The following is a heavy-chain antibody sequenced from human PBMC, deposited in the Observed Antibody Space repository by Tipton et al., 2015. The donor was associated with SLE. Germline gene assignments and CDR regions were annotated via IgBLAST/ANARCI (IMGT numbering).Heavy chain of an antibody. Sequence: TLSLTCAVSGYSISSGYYWGWIRQPPGKGLEWIGSIYHTGSTYYNPSLKSRVTISVDTSKNQFSLKLTSVTAADTAVYYCARTYYHFDYWGQGTLGTVSS. CDR2: IYHTGST. J-gene: IGHJ4*02. CDR1: GYSISSGYY. CDR3: ARTYYHFDY. V-gene: IGHV4-38-2*01. D-gene: IGHD3-22*01.